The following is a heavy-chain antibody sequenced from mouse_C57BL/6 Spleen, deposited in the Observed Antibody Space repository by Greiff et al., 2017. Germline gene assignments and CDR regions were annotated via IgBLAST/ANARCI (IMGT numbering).Heavy chain of an antibody. Sequence: EVNLVESGGGLVKPGGSLKLSCAASGFTFSDYGMHWVRQAPEKGLEWVAYISSGSSTIYYADTVKGRFTISRDNAKNTLFLQMTSLRSEDTAMYYCAIITTVVATGDAMDYWGQGTSVTVSS. CDR3: AIITTVVATGDAMDY. D-gene: IGHD1-1*01. V-gene: IGHV5-17*01. CDR2: ISSGSSTI. J-gene: IGHJ4*01. CDR1: GFTFSDYG.